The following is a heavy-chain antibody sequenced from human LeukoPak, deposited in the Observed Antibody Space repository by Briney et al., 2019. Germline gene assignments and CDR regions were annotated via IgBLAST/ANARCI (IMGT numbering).Heavy chain of an antibody. CDR1: GFTFSSYE. CDR2: ISSSGSTI. D-gene: IGHD3-10*01. V-gene: IGHV3-48*03. Sequence: GGSLRLSRAASGFTFSSYEMNWVRQAPGKGLEWVSYISSSGSTIYYADSVKGRFTISRDNAKNSLYLQMNSLRAEDTAVYYCARDKEDYYGSGSYFAAFDYWGQGTLVTVSS. CDR3: ARDKEDYYGSGSYFAAFDY. J-gene: IGHJ4*02.